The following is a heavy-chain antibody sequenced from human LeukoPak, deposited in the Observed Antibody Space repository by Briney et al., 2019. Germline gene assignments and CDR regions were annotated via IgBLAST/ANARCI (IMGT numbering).Heavy chain of an antibody. CDR2: IYYSGST. V-gene: IGHV4-39*01. Sequence: SETLSLTCTVSRGSLSSSSYYCGWIRQPPGKGLEWIGSIYYSGSTYYNPSLKSRVTISVDTSKNQFSLKLSSVTAADTAVYYCTRQAYYGSGSYFDYWGQGTLVTVSS. CDR3: TRQAYYGSGSYFDY. D-gene: IGHD3-10*01. CDR1: RGSLSSSSYY. J-gene: IGHJ4*02.